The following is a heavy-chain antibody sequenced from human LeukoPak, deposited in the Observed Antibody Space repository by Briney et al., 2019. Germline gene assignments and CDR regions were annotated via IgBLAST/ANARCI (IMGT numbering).Heavy chain of an antibody. CDR1: GGSINSYY. Sequence: SETLSLTCTVSGGSINSYYWSWIRQPPGKGLEWIGYIYYSGSTNYNPSLKSRVTISVDTSKNQFSLKLSSVTAADTAVYYCASSSLWGATLDYWGQGTLVTVSS. D-gene: IGHD1-26*01. CDR3: ASSSLWGATLDY. V-gene: IGHV4-59*01. J-gene: IGHJ4*02. CDR2: IYYSGST.